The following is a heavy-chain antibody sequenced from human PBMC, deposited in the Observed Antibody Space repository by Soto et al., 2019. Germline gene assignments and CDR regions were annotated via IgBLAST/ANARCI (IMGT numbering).Heavy chain of an antibody. D-gene: IGHD2-15*01. CDR2: INPSGGST. V-gene: IGHV1-46*01. Sequence: SVNVSCKTSGYTITSYHMHWLRQAPRQGLEWMGIINPSGGSTSYAQKFQGRVTMTRDTSTSTVYMELSSLRSEDTAVYYCGRDGMDCSGGSCWYYFDYWGQGTLVTVSS. J-gene: IGHJ4*02. CDR3: GRDGMDCSGGSCWYYFDY. CDR1: GYTITSYH.